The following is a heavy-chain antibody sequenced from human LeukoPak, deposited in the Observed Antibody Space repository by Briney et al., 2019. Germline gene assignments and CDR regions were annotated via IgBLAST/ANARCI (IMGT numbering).Heavy chain of an antibody. J-gene: IGHJ5*02. D-gene: IGHD2-15*01. CDR3: ARAYCSGGSCYEGTFDP. CDR2: INPNSGGT. V-gene: IGHV1-2*02. Sequence: ASVKVSCKASGYTFTGYYMHWVQQAPGQGLEWMGWINPNSGGTNYAQKFQGRVTMTRDTSISTAYMELSRLRSDDTAVYYCARAYCSGGSCYEGTFDPWGQGTLVTVSS. CDR1: GYTFTGYY.